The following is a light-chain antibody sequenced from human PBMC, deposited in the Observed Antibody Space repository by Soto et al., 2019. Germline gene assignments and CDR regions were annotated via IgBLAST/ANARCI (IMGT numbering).Light chain of an antibody. CDR3: QQRSNWPRLT. CDR1: QSVSSY. Sequence: EIVLTQSPATLSLSPGERATLSCRASQSVSSYLAWYQQKPGQAPRLLIYGVSNRAPGIPARFSGSGSGTDFTLTISSLEPEDFAVYYCQQRSNWPRLTFGGGTKVEIK. J-gene: IGKJ4*01. V-gene: IGKV3-11*01. CDR2: GVS.